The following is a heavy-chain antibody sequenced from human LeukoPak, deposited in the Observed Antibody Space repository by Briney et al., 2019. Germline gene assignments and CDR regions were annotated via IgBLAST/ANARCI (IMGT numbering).Heavy chain of an antibody. CDR1: GYTFTSYG. CDR3: ASSKWSAGGDYYHYMDV. CDR2: ISAYNGNT. V-gene: IGHV1-18*01. D-gene: IGHD6-13*01. Sequence: RASVKVSCKASGYTFTSYGISWVRQAPGQGLEWMGWISAYNGNTNYAQKLQDRVSMTTDTSTSTAYMELRSLRSDDTAVYYCASSKWSAGGDYYHYMDVWGKGTTVTVSS. J-gene: IGHJ6*03.